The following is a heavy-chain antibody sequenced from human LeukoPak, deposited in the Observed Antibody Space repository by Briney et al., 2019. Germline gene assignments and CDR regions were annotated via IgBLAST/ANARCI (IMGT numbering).Heavy chain of an antibody. CDR3: ARDRTAMVRGVINY. Sequence: ASVKVSCKASGYTFTGYYMHWVRQAPGQGLEWTGWINPNSGGTNYAQKFQGRVTMTRDTSISTAYMELSRLRSDDTAVYYCARDRTAMVRGVINYWGQGTPVTVSS. V-gene: IGHV1-2*02. CDR2: INPNSGGT. CDR1: GYTFTGYY. D-gene: IGHD3-10*01. J-gene: IGHJ4*02.